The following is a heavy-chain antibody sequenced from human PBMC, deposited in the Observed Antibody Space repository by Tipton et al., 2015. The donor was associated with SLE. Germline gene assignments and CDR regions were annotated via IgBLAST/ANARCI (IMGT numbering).Heavy chain of an antibody. CDR1: GFIVSSNY. J-gene: IGHJ2*01. D-gene: IGHD7-27*01. CDR2: IYSGGPT. V-gene: IGHV3-66*02. Sequence: SLRLSCAVSGFIVSSNYMSWVRQAPGKGLEWVSIIYSGGPTYYADSVKGRFTISRDNSKNTLYLQMNSLTAEDTALYYCARVNWGSRYFDLWGRGTLVTVSS. CDR3: ARVNWGSRYFDL.